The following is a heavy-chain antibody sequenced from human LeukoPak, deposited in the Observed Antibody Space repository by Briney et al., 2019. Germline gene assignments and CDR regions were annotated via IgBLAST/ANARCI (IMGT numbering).Heavy chain of an antibody. D-gene: IGHD3-10*01. CDR3: ARDLSGGGLDY. CDR2: ISSNGGST. Sequence: RGSLRVSCSASGFTFSGYAMHWVRQAPGKGLEYVSVISSNGGSTSYANSVKGRFTISRDNSKNTLYLQMGSLRAEDMAVYYCARDLSGGGLDYWGQGTLDPVSS. V-gene: IGHV3-64*01. J-gene: IGHJ4*02. CDR1: GFTFSGYA.